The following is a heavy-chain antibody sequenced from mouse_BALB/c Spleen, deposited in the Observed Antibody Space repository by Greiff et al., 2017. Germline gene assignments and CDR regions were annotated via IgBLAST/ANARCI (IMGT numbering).Heavy chain of an antibody. Sequence: EVQLQQSGPELVKPGASMKISCKASGYSFTGYTMNWVKQSHGKNLEWIGLINPYNGGTSYNQKFKGKATLTVDKSSSTAYMELLSLTSEDSAVYYCARGIITTVVATRGYAMDYWGQGTSVTVSS. CDR3: ARGIITTVVATRGYAMDY. CDR1: GYSFTGYT. J-gene: IGHJ4*01. V-gene: IGHV1-18*01. CDR2: INPYNGGT. D-gene: IGHD1-1*01.